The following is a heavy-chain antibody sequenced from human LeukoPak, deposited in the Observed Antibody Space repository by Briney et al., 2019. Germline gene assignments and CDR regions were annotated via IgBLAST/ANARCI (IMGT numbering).Heavy chain of an antibody. CDR3: ASGDNLSFDL. CDR1: GDSVSTNSGA. J-gene: IGHJ2*01. CDR2: TYYRSKWYN. Sequence: SQTLSLTCGTSGDSVSTNSGAWKWIRQSPSRGLEWLGRTYYRSKWYNDFAVSVKGRITINPDTSKNQFSLLLSSVTPEDTALYYCASGDNLSFDLWGRGTLVTVSS. V-gene: IGHV6-1*01.